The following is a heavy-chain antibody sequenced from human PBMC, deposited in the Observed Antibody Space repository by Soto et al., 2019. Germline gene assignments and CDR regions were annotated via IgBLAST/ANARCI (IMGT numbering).Heavy chain of an antibody. CDR2: IIPIFGTA. V-gene: IGHV1-69*01. J-gene: IGHJ6*02. D-gene: IGHD1-7*01. CDR3: ARGRLTGTTYVNYDYGMDV. CDR1: GGTFSSYA. Sequence: QVQLVQSGAEVKKPGSSVKVSCKASGGTFSSYAISWVRQAPGQGLEWMGGIIPIFGTANYAQKFQGRVTITADESTSTAYMELSSLRSEDTAVYYCARGRLTGTTYVNYDYGMDVWGQGTTVTVSS.